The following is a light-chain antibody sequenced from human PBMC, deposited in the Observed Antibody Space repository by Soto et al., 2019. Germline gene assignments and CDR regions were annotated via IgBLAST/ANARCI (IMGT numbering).Light chain of an antibody. J-gene: IGLJ2*01. Sequence: QSVLTQSPSASGTPGQRVTVSCSGSSSNIGTNYVYWYQQLPGTAPKVLIYSTDKRPSGVPDRFSGSKSGTSASLAISGLRSEDVADYYCAAWDDSLSGPVFGGGTKVTVL. CDR1: SSNIGTNY. CDR3: AAWDDSLSGPV. V-gene: IGLV1-47*01. CDR2: STD.